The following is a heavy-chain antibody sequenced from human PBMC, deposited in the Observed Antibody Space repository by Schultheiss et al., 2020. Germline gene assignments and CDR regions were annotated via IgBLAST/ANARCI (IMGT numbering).Heavy chain of an antibody. CDR2: IWYDGSNK. J-gene: IGHJ3*02. CDR1: GFTFSSYS. CDR3: ARVQGSSWYFAFDI. Sequence: GGSLRLSCAASGFTFSSYSMNWVRQAPGKGLEWVAVIWYDGSNKYYADSVKGRFTISRDNSKNTLYLQMNSLRAEDTAVYYCARVQGSSWYFAFDIWGQGTMVTVSS. V-gene: IGHV3-33*08. D-gene: IGHD6-13*01.